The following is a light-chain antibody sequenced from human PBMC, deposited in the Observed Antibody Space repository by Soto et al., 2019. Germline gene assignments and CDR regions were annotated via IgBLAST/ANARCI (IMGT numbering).Light chain of an antibody. CDR3: CSHTRSSTYV. CDR1: SXDVGGYNC. V-gene: IGLV2-14*01. CDR2: EVN. J-gene: IGLJ1*01. Sequence: QSALAQPASVSGSPGQSITISCTGTSXDVGGYNCVSWYQQHPAKAPKLIIYEVNNRPSGVSNRFSGSKSGNTASLTISGLQAEDEADYYCCSHTRSSTYVFGTGTKVTVL.